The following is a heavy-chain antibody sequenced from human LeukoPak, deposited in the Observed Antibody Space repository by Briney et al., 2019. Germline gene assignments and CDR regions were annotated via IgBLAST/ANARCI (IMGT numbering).Heavy chain of an antibody. V-gene: IGHV1-18*01. CDR2: ISAYNGNT. D-gene: IGHD6-13*01. CDR3: ARDVQLGNFDY. Sequence: GASVKVSCKASGYTFTSYGISWVRQAPGQGLEWVGWISAYNGNTNYAQKVKGRVTMTTDTSTSTAYMELRSLRSDDTALYYCARDVQLGNFDYWGQGTVVTVSS. J-gene: IGHJ4*02. CDR1: GYTFTSYG.